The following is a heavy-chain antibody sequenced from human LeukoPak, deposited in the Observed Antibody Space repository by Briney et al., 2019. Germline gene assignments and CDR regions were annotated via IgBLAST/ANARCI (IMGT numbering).Heavy chain of an antibody. V-gene: IGHV3-53*01. CDR1: GFTFSSYG. J-gene: IGHJ4*02. CDR2: IYGGGST. Sequence: PGGSLRLSCAASGFTFSSYGMHWVRQAPGKGLEWVSVIYGGGSTFYAGSVKGRFTISRDNSKNTLYLQMNSLRAEDTAVYYCVRLQDYWGQGTLVTVSS. CDR3: VRLQDY.